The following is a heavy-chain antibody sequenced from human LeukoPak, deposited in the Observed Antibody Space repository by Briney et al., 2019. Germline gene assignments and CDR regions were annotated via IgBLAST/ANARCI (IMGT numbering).Heavy chain of an antibody. J-gene: IGHJ4*02. D-gene: IGHD2-8*01. CDR3: ARRTDCTNGVCYGIFDY. CDR1: GGSFSGYY. V-gene: IGHV4-34*01. Sequence: SETLSLTCAVYGGSFSGYYWSWIRQPPGKGLEWIGEINHSGSTNYNPSLKSRVTISVDTSKNQFSLKLSSVTAADTAVYYCARRTDCTNGVCYGIFDYWGQGTLVTVSS. CDR2: INHSGST.